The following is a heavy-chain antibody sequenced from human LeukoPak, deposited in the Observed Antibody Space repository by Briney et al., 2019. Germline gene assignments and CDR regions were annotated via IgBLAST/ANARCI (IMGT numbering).Heavy chain of an antibody. CDR3: ARLVRTVPAAMGGDWFDP. D-gene: IGHD2-2*01. V-gene: IGHV5-51*01. J-gene: IGHJ5*02. CDR1: GYSFTSYW. Sequence: KPGESLKISCKGSGYSFTSYWIGWVRQMPGKGLEWMGIIYPGDSDTRYSPSFQGQVTISADKSISTAYLQWSSLKASDTAMYYCARLVRTVPAAMGGDWFDPWGQGTLVTVSS. CDR2: IYPGDSDT.